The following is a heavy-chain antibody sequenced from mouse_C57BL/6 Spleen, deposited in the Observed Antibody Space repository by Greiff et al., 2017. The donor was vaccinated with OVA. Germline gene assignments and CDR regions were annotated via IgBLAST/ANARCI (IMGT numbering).Heavy chain of an antibody. V-gene: IGHV5-9-1*02. CDR1: GFTFSSYA. CDR3: TRAGSSGYFDY. Sequence: EVHLVESGEGLVKPGGSLKLSCAASGFTFSSYAMSWVRQTPEKRLEWVAYISSGGDYIYYADTVKGRFTISRDNDRNTLYLQMSSLKSEDTAMYYCTRAGSSGYFDYWGQGTTLTVSS. J-gene: IGHJ2*01. CDR2: ISSGGDYI.